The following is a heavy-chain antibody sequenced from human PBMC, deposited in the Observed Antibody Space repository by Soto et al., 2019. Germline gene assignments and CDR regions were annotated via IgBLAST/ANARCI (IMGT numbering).Heavy chain of an antibody. CDR1: GFSFSSYT. V-gene: IGHV3-30*04. D-gene: IGHD3-10*01. CDR2: ISHDGGDK. CDR3: ARDPSYYGSGSYYYFDD. Sequence: GGSLRLSCAASGFSFSSYTMHWVRQTPGKGLERVAVISHDGGDKYYADSVKGRFTISRDNSKNTLYLQMNSLRREDTSVYYCARDPSYYGSGSYYYFDDWGQGTLVTVSS. J-gene: IGHJ4*02.